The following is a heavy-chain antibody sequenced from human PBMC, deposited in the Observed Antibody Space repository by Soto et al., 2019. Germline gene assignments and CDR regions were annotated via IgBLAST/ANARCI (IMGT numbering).Heavy chain of an antibody. D-gene: IGHD3-22*01. CDR3: ARDFPLAHYYDSSGYFDY. Sequence: ASVKVSCKASGYTFTSYYMHWVRQAPGQGLEWMGIINPSGGSTSYAQKFQGRVTMTRDTSTSTVYMELSSLRSEDTAVYYCARDFPLAHYYDSSGYFDYWGKGTLVTVSS. CDR2: INPSGGST. V-gene: IGHV1-46*01. J-gene: IGHJ4*02. CDR1: GYTFTSYY.